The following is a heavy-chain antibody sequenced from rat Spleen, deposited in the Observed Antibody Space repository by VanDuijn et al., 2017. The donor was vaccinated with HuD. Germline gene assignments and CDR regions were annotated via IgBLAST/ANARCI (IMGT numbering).Heavy chain of an antibody. V-gene: IGHV5-46*01. Sequence: EVQLVEAGGGLVQPGRSMKLSCAASGFTFSNYPMTWVRQAPTKGLEWVATISSGGSSYFRDAVKGRFTISRDNAKSTLYLQMNSLRSEDTATYYCGKDMNYYSTYPFYVMGAWGQGASVTVSS. J-gene: IGHJ4*01. CDR3: GKDMNYYSTYPFYVMGA. D-gene: IGHD1-2*01. CDR2: ISSGGSS. CDR1: GFTFSNYP.